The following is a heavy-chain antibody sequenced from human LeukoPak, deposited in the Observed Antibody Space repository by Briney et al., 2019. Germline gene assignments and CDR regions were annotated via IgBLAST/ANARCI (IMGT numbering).Heavy chain of an antibody. J-gene: IGHJ6*03. CDR3: AKDLVTMVRGARDYYMDV. D-gene: IGHD3-10*01. Sequence: SGVSTYYADSVKARFTISRDKSKNRGYVQINRLRGGDTAVYYCAKDLVTMVRGARDYYMDVWGKGTTVTVSS. CDR2: SGVST. V-gene: IGHV3-23*01.